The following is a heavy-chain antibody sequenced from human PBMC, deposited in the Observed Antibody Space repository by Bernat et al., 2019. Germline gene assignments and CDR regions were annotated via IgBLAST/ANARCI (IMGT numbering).Heavy chain of an antibody. CDR2: IVVGSGNT. CDR1: GFTFTSSA. J-gene: IGHJ4*02. Sequence: QMQLVQSGPEMKKPGTSVKVSCKASGFTFTSSAMQWVRQARGQRPEWIGWIVVGSGNTNYAQKFQERVTITRYMSTSTAYMELSSLRSEDTAVYYCAAAGPRGKNPFDYWGQGTLVTVSS. V-gene: IGHV1-58*02. D-gene: IGHD3-16*01. CDR3: AAAGPRGKNPFDY.